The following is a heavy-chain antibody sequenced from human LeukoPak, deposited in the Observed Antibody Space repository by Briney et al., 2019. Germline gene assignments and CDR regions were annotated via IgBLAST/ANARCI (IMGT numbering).Heavy chain of an antibody. CDR1: GFTFSSYW. J-gene: IGHJ4*02. Sequence: GGSLRLSCAASGFTFSSYWMSWVRQAPGKGLEWVANIKQDGSEKYYVDSVEGRFTISRDNAKNSLYLQMNSLRAEDTAVYYCARGTLWSGYYFDYWGQGTLVTVSS. CDR2: IKQDGSEK. D-gene: IGHD3-3*01. V-gene: IGHV3-7*01. CDR3: ARGTLWSGYYFDY.